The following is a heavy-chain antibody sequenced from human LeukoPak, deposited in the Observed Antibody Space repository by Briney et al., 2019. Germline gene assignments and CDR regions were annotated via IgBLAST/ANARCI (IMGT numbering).Heavy chain of an antibody. CDR1: GNSLSSGSYF. CDR3: ARGNPSLLDSGWYPFDY. CDR2: MYTSGNT. Sequence: SQTLSLTCTVSGNSLSSGSYFWTWIRQPAGEGLEWVGRMYTSGNTKYNPSLKSRVTISVDTSQNQFSLKLSSVAPADTAVYYCARGNPSLLDSGWYPFDYWGQGILVTVSS. V-gene: IGHV4-61*02. D-gene: IGHD6-19*01. J-gene: IGHJ4*02.